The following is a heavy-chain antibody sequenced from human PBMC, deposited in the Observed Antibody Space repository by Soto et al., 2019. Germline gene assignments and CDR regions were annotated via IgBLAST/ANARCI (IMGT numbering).Heavy chain of an antibody. J-gene: IGHJ6*02. CDR1: GFTFSNFE. CDR2: INTAGSTK. Sequence: GGSLRLSCAASGFTFSNFEMHWVRQAPGKGLEWVSYINTAGSTKYYAESVKGRFTISRDNARNSLFLQMNSLRAEDTAVYYCARAECSTPNCLTAFYSYGLDVWGQGATVTVSS. CDR3: ARAECSTPNCLTAFYSYGLDV. D-gene: IGHD2-2*01. V-gene: IGHV3-48*03.